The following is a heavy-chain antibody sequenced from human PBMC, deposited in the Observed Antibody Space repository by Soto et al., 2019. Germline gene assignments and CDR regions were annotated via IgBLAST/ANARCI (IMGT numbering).Heavy chain of an antibody. Sequence: QVQLVQSGAEVKKPGSSVMVSCKASGGTFSNYAINWVRQAPGQGLEWMGGIIPLFGTPNYAQKFQGRVTFTAHKSTSTAYIELRSLRSDDTAVYYCARGWETVGTTTPFAYWGQGTLVTVSS. CDR1: GGTFSNYA. CDR3: ARGWETVGTTTPFAY. D-gene: IGHD1-26*01. CDR2: IIPLFGTP. V-gene: IGHV1-69*06. J-gene: IGHJ4*02.